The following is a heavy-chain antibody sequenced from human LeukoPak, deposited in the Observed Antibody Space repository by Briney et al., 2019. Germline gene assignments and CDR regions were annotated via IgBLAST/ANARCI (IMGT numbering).Heavy chain of an antibody. Sequence: SETLSLTCTVSGGSISSGGYYWSWIRQHPGKGLEWIGYTYYSGSTYYNPSLKSRVTISVDTSKNQFSLKLSSVTAADTAVYYCARESKEQYSNYLTVYWFDPWGQGTLVTVSS. CDR1: GGSISSGGYY. CDR2: TYYSGST. D-gene: IGHD4-4*01. V-gene: IGHV4-31*03. CDR3: ARESKEQYSNYLTVYWFDP. J-gene: IGHJ5*02.